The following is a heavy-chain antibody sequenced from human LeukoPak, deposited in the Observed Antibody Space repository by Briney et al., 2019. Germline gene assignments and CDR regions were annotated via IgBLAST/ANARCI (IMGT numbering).Heavy chain of an antibody. Sequence: SETLSLTCTVSGGSISSSSYYWGWIRRPPGKGLEWIGSIYYSGSTYYNPSLKSRVTISVDTSKNQFSLKLSSVTAADTAVYYCARHPSYSSSYVDYWGQGTLVTVSS. V-gene: IGHV4-39*01. D-gene: IGHD6-6*01. J-gene: IGHJ4*02. CDR1: GGSISSSSYY. CDR2: IYYSGST. CDR3: ARHPSYSSSYVDY.